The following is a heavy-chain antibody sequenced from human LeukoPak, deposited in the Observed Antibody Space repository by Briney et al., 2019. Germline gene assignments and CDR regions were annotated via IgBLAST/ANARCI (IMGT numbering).Heavy chain of an antibody. D-gene: IGHD3-22*01. CDR1: GFTFSSYG. CDR2: INWNGGST. J-gene: IGHJ4*02. V-gene: IGHV3-20*04. Sequence: GGSLRLSCAASGFTFSSYGMSWVRQAPGKGLEWVSGINWNGGSTGYADSVKGRFTISRDNAKNSLYLQMNSLRAEDTALYYCARELDYYDSSGYYPFLDYWGQGTLVTVSS. CDR3: ARELDYYDSSGYYPFLDY.